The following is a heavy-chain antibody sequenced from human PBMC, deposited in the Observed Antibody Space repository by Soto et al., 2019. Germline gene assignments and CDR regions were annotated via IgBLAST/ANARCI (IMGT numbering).Heavy chain of an antibody. Sequence: SETLSLTCSVSGGSISSSDYWWGWIRQPPGKGLEWIGSIYYTGSTYYNPSLKSRVEISVDTSKNQFSLRLSSVTAAGTAVYYCARQIGRGSWSLEHWGQGTRVTVSS. D-gene: IGHD6-13*01. CDR2: IYYTGST. CDR3: ARQIGRGSWSLEH. CDR1: GGSISSSDYW. J-gene: IGHJ4*02. V-gene: IGHV4-39*01.